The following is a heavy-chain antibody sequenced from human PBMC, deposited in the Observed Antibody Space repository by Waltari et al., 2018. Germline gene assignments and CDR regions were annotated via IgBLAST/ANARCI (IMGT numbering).Heavy chain of an antibody. CDR2: RRNTGAT. V-gene: IGHV4-59*08. Sequence: HVQLQASGPGLVKPSETLSLTCSASGDLPSADHWTWIRQAPGKGLEWIAYRRNTGATKCTPSLESRVTLSADTSKKQFSLRLTSVTAADTAVYFCARLPTKYFDSLGWGFFDQWGQGILVTVSS. CDR3: ARLPTKYFDSLGWGFFDQ. D-gene: IGHD3-9*01. CDR1: GDLPSADH. J-gene: IGHJ4*02.